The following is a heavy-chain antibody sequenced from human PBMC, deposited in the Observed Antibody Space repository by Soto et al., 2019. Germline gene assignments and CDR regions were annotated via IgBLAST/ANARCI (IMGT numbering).Heavy chain of an antibody. CDR3: ARGSHSPGNAVAGYYY. Sequence: QVQLVQSGAEVKKPGSSVKVSCKASGVPFSSYGISWVRQAPGQGLEWMGGIIPIFGTANYAQKFQGRVTLTADQSTTTAYLDLSSLTSEDTAMYYCARGSHSPGNAVAGYYYWGQGTPVTVSS. CDR1: GVPFSSYG. CDR2: IIPIFGTA. J-gene: IGHJ4*02. V-gene: IGHV1-69*01. D-gene: IGHD6-19*01.